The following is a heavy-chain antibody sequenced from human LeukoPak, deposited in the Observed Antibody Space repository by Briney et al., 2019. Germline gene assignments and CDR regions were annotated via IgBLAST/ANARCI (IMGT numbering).Heavy chain of an antibody. CDR2: IYTSGST. CDR3: ASGGATVAKRYFDY. J-gene: IGHJ4*02. V-gene: IGHV4-61*02. Sequence: SETLSLTCTVSGGSISSGSYYWSWIRQPAGKGLEWIGRIYTSGSTNYNPSLKSRVTISVDTSKNQFSLKLSSVTAADTAAYYCASGGATVAKRYFDYWGQGTLVTVSS. D-gene: IGHD4-23*01. CDR1: GGSISSGSYY.